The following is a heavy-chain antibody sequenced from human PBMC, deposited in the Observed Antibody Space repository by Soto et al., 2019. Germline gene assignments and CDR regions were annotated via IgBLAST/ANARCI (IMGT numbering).Heavy chain of an antibody. D-gene: IGHD2-15*01. CDR1: GGSISSYY. Sequence: SETLSLTCTVSGGSISSYYWSWIRQPPGKGLEWIGYIYYSGSTNYNPSLKSRVTISVDTSKNQFSLKLSSVTAADTAVYYCAREIKSATHSWGQGTRVTVSS. J-gene: IGHJ1*01. V-gene: IGHV4-59*08. CDR2: IYYSGST. CDR3: AREIKSATHS.